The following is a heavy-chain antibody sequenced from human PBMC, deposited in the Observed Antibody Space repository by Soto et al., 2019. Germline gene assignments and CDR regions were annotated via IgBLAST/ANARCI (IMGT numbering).Heavy chain of an antibody. V-gene: IGHV1-18*01. CDR2: ISAYNGNT. D-gene: IGHD4-4*01. CDR3: ARGTYTDF. J-gene: IGHJ4*02. Sequence: QVQLVQSGAEVKKPGASVKVSCKASGYTFITYGINWVRQAPGQGLEWMAWISAYNGNTYYAQNFQGRVTLTTDTSTSTAYMELRSLRSDDTAIYYCARGTYTDFWGQGTLVTVSS. CDR1: GYTFITYG.